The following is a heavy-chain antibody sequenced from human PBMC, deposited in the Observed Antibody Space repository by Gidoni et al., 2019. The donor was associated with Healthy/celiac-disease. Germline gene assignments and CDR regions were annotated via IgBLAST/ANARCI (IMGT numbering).Heavy chain of an antibody. D-gene: IGHD6-19*01. Sequence: QVQLQQWAAGLLKPSETLSLPCAAYGGSFSGYYWRWIRPPPGKGLEWIGEINHSGSTNYNPSLKSRVTISVDTSKNQFSLKLSSVTAADTAVYYCARGRGGGWYSVYFDYWGQGTLVTVSS. CDR3: ARGRGGGWYSVYFDY. CDR1: GGSFSGYY. V-gene: IGHV4-34*01. J-gene: IGHJ4*02. CDR2: INHSGST.